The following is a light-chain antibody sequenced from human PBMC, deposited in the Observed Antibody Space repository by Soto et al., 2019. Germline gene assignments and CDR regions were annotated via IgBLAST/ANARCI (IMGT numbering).Light chain of an antibody. V-gene: IGKV1-9*01. CDR3: QQLKSYPIT. CDR1: QGLISY. Sequence: DIQLTQSPSFLSASVGDRVTITCRASQGLISYLAWYQQKPGMAPKLLIYSTSTLQSGVPARFSGSASGTEFTLTISIPQTEDFANYDCQQLKSYPITFGPGTKVDI. J-gene: IGKJ3*01. CDR2: STS.